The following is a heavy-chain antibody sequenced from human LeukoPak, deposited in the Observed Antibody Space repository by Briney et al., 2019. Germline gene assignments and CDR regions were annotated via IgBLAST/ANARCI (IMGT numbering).Heavy chain of an antibody. V-gene: IGHV3-23*01. CDR2: ISGSGGST. D-gene: IGHD6-13*01. Sequence: PGGTLRLSCAASGFTFSSYGMSWVRQAPGKGLEWVSAISGSGGSTYYADSVKGRFTISRDNSKNTLYLQMNSLRAEDTAVYYCAKGVYSSSVYYYYYMDVWGKGTTVTISS. J-gene: IGHJ6*03. CDR3: AKGVYSSSVYYYYYMDV. CDR1: GFTFSSYG.